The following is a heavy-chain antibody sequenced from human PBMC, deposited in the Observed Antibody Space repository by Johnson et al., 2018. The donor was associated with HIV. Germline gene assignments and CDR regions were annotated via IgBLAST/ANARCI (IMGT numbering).Heavy chain of an antibody. CDR3: ARPSEPNYGGNSGMWWNAFDI. J-gene: IGHJ3*02. Sequence: QVQLVESGGGVVQPGGSLRLSYAASGFTFSSYGMHWVRQAPGKGLEWVAFIRYDGSNKYYADSVKGRFTISRDNSKNTLYLQINSLRPEDTALYYCARPSEPNYGGNSGMWWNAFDIWGQGTMVTVSS. CDR2: IRYDGSNK. CDR1: GFTFSSYG. D-gene: IGHD4-23*01. V-gene: IGHV3-30*02.